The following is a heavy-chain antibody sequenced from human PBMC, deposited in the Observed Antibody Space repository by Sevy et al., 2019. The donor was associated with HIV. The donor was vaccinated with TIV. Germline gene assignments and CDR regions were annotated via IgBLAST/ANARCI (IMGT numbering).Heavy chain of an antibody. CDR2: ISYDGTNK. D-gene: IGHD2-2*01. V-gene: IGHV3-30*04. CDR3: ARDLGYCTTTNCPRGVYYYYGMDV. Sequence: GGSLRLSCAASGFTFSNYAIVWVRQAPGKGLEWVAVISYDGTNKKYADSLKGRFTISRDNSKNTLYLQMNSLRAEDTAVYYCARDLGYCTTTNCPRGVYYYYGMDVWGQGTTVTVSS. J-gene: IGHJ6*02. CDR1: GFTFSNYA.